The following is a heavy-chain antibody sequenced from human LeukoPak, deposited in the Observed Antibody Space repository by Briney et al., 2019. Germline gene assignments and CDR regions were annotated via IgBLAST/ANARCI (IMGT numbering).Heavy chain of an antibody. J-gene: IGHJ5*02. CDR3: ARGLGCSSTSCYGSWFDP. CDR2: IYHSGST. CDR1: VGSLSSGGYS. Sequence: SQTLSLTCAVSVGSLSSGGYSWRWLRQPPGTGLEWIGYIYHSGSTYYNPSLKSRVTISVDRSKNQFSLKLSSVTAADTAVYYCARGLGCSSTSCYGSWFDPWGQGTLVTVSS. V-gene: IGHV4-30-2*01. D-gene: IGHD2-2*01.